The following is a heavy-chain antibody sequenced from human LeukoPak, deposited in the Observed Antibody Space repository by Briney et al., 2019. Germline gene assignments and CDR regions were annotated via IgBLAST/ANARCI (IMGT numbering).Heavy chain of an antibody. CDR1: GGSISSGGYS. CDR2: IYHSGST. Sequence: PSETLPLTCAVSGGSISSGGYSWSWIRQPPGKGLEWIGYIYHSGSTYYNPSLKSRVTISVDRSKNQFSLKLSSVTAADTAVYYCARGDGAHYFDYWGQGTLVTVSS. J-gene: IGHJ4*02. V-gene: IGHV4-30-2*01. D-gene: IGHD4-17*01. CDR3: ARGDGAHYFDY.